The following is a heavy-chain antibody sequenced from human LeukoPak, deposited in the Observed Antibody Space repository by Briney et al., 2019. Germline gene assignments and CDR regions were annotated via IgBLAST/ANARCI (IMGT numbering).Heavy chain of an antibody. D-gene: IGHD3-10*01. CDR1: GGTFSSYT. CDR2: IIPILGIA. CDR3: ARDDIYGSGRAYYYYMDV. Sequence: SVKVSCKASGGTFSSYTISWVRQAPGQGLEWMGRIIPILGIANYAQKFQGRVTITADKSTSTAYMELSSLRSEDTAVYYCARDDIYGSGRAYYYYMDVWGEGTPVTVSS. V-gene: IGHV1-69*04. J-gene: IGHJ6*03.